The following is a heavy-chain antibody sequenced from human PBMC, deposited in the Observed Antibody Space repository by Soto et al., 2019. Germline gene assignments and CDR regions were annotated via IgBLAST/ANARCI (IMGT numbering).Heavy chain of an antibody. D-gene: IGHD5-12*01. Sequence: ASVKVSCKASGYTFTGYYMHWVRQAPGQGLEWMGWINPNSGGTNYAQKFQGRVTMTRDTSISTAYMELSRLRSDDTAVYYCAVSEGYFVATDWGEVTLVPVSS. CDR3: AVSEGYFVATD. CDR2: INPNSGGT. V-gene: IGHV1-2*02. CDR1: GYTFTGYY. J-gene: IGHJ4*02.